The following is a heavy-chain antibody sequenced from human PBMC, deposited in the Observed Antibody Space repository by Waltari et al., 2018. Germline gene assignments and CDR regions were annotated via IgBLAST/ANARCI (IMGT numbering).Heavy chain of an antibody. J-gene: IGHJ6*03. D-gene: IGHD4-4*01. Sequence: EVQLVESGGGLVQPGGSLRLSCAASGFTFSSYWMSWVRQAPGKGLEWVANIKQDGSEKYYVDSVKGRFTISRDNAKNSLYLQMNSLRAEDTAVYYCARSGNYRPYYYYYMDVWGKGTTVTVSS. CDR2: IKQDGSEK. V-gene: IGHV3-7*01. CDR3: ARSGNYRPYYYYYMDV. CDR1: GFTFSSYW.